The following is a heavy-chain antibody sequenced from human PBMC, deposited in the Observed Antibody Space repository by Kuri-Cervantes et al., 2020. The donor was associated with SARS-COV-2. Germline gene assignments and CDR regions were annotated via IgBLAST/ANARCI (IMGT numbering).Heavy chain of an antibody. J-gene: IGHJ6*02. CDR2: IIPIFGTA. CDR3: AREGYCSSTSCYIFGDGMDV. CDR1: GGTFSSYA. V-gene: IGHV1-69*06. D-gene: IGHD2-2*02. Sequence: SVKVSCKASGGTFSSYAISWVRQAPGQGLEWMGGIIPIFGTANYAQKFQGRVTITADKSTSTAYMELSSLRSEDTAVYYCAREGYCSSTSCYIFGDGMDVWGRGPTVTVSS.